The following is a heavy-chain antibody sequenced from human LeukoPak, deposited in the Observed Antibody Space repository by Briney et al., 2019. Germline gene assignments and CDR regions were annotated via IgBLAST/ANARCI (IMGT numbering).Heavy chain of an antibody. CDR3: ARYIEYYDFWRGSDAWFDP. D-gene: IGHD3-3*01. V-gene: IGHV1-2*02. CDR2: INPNSGGT. Sequence: AAVKVSCKASVYTFTGYYKHLVRQAPGPGLEWMGWINPNSGGTNYAQKVQGRVTMTSDTSISTAYMELSRLRSDDTAVYYCARYIEYYDFWRGSDAWFDPWGQGTLVTVSS. CDR1: VYTFTGYY. J-gene: IGHJ5*02.